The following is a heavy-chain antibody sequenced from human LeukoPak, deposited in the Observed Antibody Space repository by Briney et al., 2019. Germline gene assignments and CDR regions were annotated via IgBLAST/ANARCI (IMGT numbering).Heavy chain of an antibody. CDR2: IYYSGST. V-gene: IGHV4-38-2*02. Sequence: SSETLSLTCTVSGDFITAYYWSWIRQPPGKGLEWIGSIYYSGSTYYNPSLKSRVTISVDTSKNQFSLKLSSVTAADTAVYYCARSCEIAAAHYYYYMDVWGKGTTVTVSS. D-gene: IGHD6-13*01. CDR3: ARSCEIAAAHYYYYMDV. J-gene: IGHJ6*03. CDR1: GDFITAYY.